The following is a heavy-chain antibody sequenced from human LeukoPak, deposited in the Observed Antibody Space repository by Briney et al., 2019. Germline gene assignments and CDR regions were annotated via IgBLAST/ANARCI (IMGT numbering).Heavy chain of an antibody. CDR1: GFTFRNYG. CDR3: ANPITMLREGADY. J-gene: IGHJ4*02. D-gene: IGHD3-10*01. V-gene: IGHV3-30*18. CDR2: ISYDGSSK. Sequence: PGRSLRLSCAASGFTFRNYGMHWVRQAPGKGLEWVAAISYDGSSKYYVDSVKARFTISRDNSKNTVYLQMNSLRPGDTAVYYCANPITMLREGADYWGQGTLVTVSS.